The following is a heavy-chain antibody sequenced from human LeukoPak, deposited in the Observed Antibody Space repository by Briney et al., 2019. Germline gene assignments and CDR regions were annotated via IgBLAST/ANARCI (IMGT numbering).Heavy chain of an antibody. CDR2: INYSGST. Sequence: PWETLCLTCTVSGGTISSYYWNWIRQPPGKGLEWIGYINYSGSTKYNLSLKNRVTIIVYTNKNHLSLKLSAVTAADTAVYYCGRDVGSAPGSFAPWGQGTLVTVCS. CDR3: GRDVGSAPGSFAP. D-gene: IGHD1-26*01. J-gene: IGHJ5*02. CDR1: GGTISSYY. V-gene: IGHV4-59*01.